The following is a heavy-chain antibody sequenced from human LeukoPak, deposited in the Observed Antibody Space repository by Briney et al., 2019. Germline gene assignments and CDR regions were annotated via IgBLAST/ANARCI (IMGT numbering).Heavy chain of an antibody. D-gene: IGHD1-26*01. J-gene: IGHJ4*02. V-gene: IGHV3-30-3*01. CDR2: ISYDGSNK. CDR1: GFTFSSYA. Sequence: GGSLRLSCAASGFTFSSYAMHWVRQAPGKGLEWVAVISYDGSNKYYADSVKGRFTISRDNSKNTLYLQMNSLGAEDTAVYYCARADLVIVGATDWGQGTLVTVSS. CDR3: ARADLVIVGATD.